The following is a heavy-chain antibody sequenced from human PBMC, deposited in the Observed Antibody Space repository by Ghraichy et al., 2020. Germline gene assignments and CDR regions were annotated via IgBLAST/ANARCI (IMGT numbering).Heavy chain of an antibody. CDR1: GGSISSSSYY. J-gene: IGHJ3*02. D-gene: IGHD3-3*01. V-gene: IGHV4-39*01. CDR3: ARGGGGGTALITIFGVVTSGAFDI. Sequence: SETLSLTCTVSGGSISSSSYYWGWIRQPPGKGLEWIGSIYYSGSTYYNPSLKSRVTISVDTSKNQFSLKLSSVTAADTAVYYCARGGGGGTALITIFGVVTSGAFDIWGQGTMVTVSS. CDR2: IYYSGST.